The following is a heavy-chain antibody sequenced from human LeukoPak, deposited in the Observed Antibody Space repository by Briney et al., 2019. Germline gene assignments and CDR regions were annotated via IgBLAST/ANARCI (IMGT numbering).Heavy chain of an antibody. Sequence: ASVKVSCKASGYTFTDYSIHWVRQAPGQGLEWMGWINPNNGGTNYAQKFRGSVTMTRDTSISTVYMELSRLRSDDTAVYYCARHLIQGGEEWGQGTLVTVSS. CDR3: ARHLIQGGEE. J-gene: IGHJ4*02. CDR1: GYTFTDYS. V-gene: IGHV1-2*02. D-gene: IGHD5-18*01. CDR2: INPNNGGT.